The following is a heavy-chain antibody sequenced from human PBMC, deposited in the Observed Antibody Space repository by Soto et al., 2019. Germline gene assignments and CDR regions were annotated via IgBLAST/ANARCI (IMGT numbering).Heavy chain of an antibody. V-gene: IGHV3-23*01. CDR3: AKAMSTPSRPRNYFDY. Sequence: PGVPHRVSSRAAEGKFVDYGGSWVSKKTGRGLEWVSAITSGGSTTYFADSVKGRFTISRDNSKNTLYLQMDSLRAEDTALYYCAKAMSTPSRPRNYFDYWGQGTLVTVSS. J-gene: IGHJ4*02. CDR1: EGKFVDYG. D-gene: IGHD6-6*01. CDR2: ITSGGSTT.